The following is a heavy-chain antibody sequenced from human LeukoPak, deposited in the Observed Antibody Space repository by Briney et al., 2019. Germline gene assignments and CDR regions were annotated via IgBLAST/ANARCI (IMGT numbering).Heavy chain of an antibody. Sequence: GGSLRLSCAASGFTFSTNGMSWVRQAPGKGLEWVSAVSGSDGSTWYADSVKGRFTISRDNSKNTLYLHMNGLRDEDTALYYCARYSSSWFNFDYWGQGTLVIVSS. CDR2: VSGSDGST. CDR1: GFTFSTNG. CDR3: ARYSSSWFNFDY. J-gene: IGHJ4*02. V-gene: IGHV3-23*01. D-gene: IGHD6-13*01.